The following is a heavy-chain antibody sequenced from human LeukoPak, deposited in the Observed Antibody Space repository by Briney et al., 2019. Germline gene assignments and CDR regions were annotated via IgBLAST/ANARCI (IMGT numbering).Heavy chain of an antibody. CDR3: ATDSPGQDY. V-gene: IGHV3-64*01. CDR1: GFTFSTYA. Sequence: PGGSLRLSCAASGFTFSTYAMHWVRQAPGRGLEYVSSTSGGGGSTYYANSLKGRFTISRDNSKNTLYLQMGSLKAEDMAVYYCATDSPGQDYGGQGTLVTVSS. CDR2: TSGGGGST. J-gene: IGHJ4*02.